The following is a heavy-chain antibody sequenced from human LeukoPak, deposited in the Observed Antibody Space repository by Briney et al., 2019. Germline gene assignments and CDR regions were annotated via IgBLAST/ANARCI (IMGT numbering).Heavy chain of an antibody. CDR2: IYYSGNT. D-gene: IGHD3-22*01. Sequence: SETLSLTCTVSGVSISSSNSYWGWIRQPPGKGLEWIGSIYYSGNTYYNASLKSQVSISIDTSRNQFSLKLTSVTAADTAVYYCARHAYYYDSSGYYRHFDYWGQGTLVTVSS. CDR1: GVSISSSNSY. V-gene: IGHV4-39*01. CDR3: ARHAYYYDSSGYYRHFDY. J-gene: IGHJ4*02.